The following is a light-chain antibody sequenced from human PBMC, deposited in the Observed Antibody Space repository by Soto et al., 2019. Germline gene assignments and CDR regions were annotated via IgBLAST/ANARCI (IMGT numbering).Light chain of an antibody. CDR3: QQYKNWIT. CDR2: AAS. V-gene: IGKV3-15*01. CDR1: QSVSSS. J-gene: IGKJ5*01. Sequence: EIVMTQSPATLSVSPGERVTLSCRASQSVSSSLAWYQQNPGQAPRLLIYAASARATGIPDRFSGSGSGTEFTLTISSLQSEDFAVYYCQQYKNWITFGQGTRLDI.